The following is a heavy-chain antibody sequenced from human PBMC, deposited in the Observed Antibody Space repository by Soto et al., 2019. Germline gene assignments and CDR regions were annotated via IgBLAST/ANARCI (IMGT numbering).Heavy chain of an antibody. CDR3: ARGFGGKGSDFDY. CDR2: INAGNGNT. D-gene: IGHD1-1*01. V-gene: IGHV1-3*01. Sequence: ASVKVSCKASGYTFTSYAMHWVRQAPGQRLEWMGWINAGNGNTKYSQKLQGRVTMTTDTSTSTAYMELRSLRSDDTAVYYCARGFGGKGSDFDYWGQGTLVTVSS. J-gene: IGHJ4*02. CDR1: GYTFTSYA.